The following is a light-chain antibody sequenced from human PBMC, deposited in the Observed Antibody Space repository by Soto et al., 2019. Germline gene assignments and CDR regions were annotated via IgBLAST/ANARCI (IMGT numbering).Light chain of an antibody. CDR1: SSNIGAGSD. CDR2: GNT. J-gene: IGLJ1*01. V-gene: IGLV1-40*01. CDR3: QSSDSSLNRV. Sequence: QPVLTQPPSVSGAPGQGVSISCTGSSSNIGAGSDVHWYQQLPGTAPKLLIYGNTNRPSGVPDRFSGPKSGTSASLAISGLQPEDEADYYCQSSDSSLNRVFGTGTKLTVL.